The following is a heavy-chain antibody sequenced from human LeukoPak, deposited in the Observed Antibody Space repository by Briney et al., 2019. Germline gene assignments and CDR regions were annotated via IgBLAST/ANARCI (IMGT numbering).Heavy chain of an antibody. CDR3: AVYYYDSSGYNGYFDY. CDR2: IIPIFGTT. Sequence: SVKVSCKASGGAFSTYAITWVRQAPGQGLEWMGGIIPIFGTTDYAQKFQGRVTITADESTSTAYMELSSLRSEDTAMYYCAVYYYDSSGYNGYFDYWGQGTLVTVSS. D-gene: IGHD3-22*01. J-gene: IGHJ4*02. V-gene: IGHV1-69*01. CDR1: GGAFSTYA.